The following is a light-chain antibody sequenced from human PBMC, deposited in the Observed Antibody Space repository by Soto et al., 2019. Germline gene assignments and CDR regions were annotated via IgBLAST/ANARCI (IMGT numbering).Light chain of an antibody. J-gene: IGKJ1*01. V-gene: IGKV1-39*01. CDR2: AAS. CDR3: QQSYSTPWT. CDR1: QSISSY. Sequence: PSTPYPSSLFASVGDRVTIPCRASQSISSYLNWYQQKPGKAPKLLIYAASSLQSGVPSRFSGSGSGTDFTLTISSLQPEDFATYYCQQSYSTPWTFGQGTKVDIK.